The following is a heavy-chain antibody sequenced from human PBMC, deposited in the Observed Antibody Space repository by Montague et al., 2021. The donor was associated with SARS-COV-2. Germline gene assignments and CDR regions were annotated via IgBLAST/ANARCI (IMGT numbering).Heavy chain of an antibody. J-gene: IGHJ6*02. CDR2: ISYDGSNK. D-gene: IGHD3-9*01. CDR1: GFTFSSYG. CDR3: ARDPKYYDILTGYLIARSYYYYYGMDV. Sequence: SLRLSCAASGFTFSSYGMHWVRQAPGKGLEWVAVISYDGSNKYYADSVKGRFTISRDNSENTLYLQMNSLRAEDTAVYYCARDPKYYDILTGYLIARSYYYYYGMDVWGQGTTVTVSS. V-gene: IGHV3-33*05.